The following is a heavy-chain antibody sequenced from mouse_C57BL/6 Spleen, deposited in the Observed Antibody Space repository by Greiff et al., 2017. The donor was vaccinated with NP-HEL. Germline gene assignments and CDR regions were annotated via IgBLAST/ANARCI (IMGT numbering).Heavy chain of an antibody. CDR3: ARPYDGYYVWYFDV. Sequence: DVQLQESGPGLVKPSQSLSLTCSVTGYSITSGYYWNWIRQFPGNKLEWMGYISYDGSNNYNPSLKNRISITRDTSKNQFFLKLNSVTTEDTATYYCARPYDGYYVWYFDVWGTGTTVTVSS. J-gene: IGHJ1*03. CDR2: ISYDGSN. CDR1: GYSITSGYY. D-gene: IGHD2-3*01. V-gene: IGHV3-6*01.